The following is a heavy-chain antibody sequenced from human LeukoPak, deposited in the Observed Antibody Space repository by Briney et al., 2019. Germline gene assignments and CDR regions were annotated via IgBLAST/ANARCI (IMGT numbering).Heavy chain of an antibody. CDR2: IYHIGST. V-gene: IGHV4-30-2*01. Sequence: SETLSLTCAVSGGSITSGSYAWSWIRQPPGKGLEWIGYIYHIGSTYYNPSLKSRVTMSVDRSKNQFSLKLSSMTAADTAMYYCARAPGGTGGYFDYWGQGTLVPVSS. D-gene: IGHD6-13*01. CDR3: ARAPGGTGGYFDY. CDR1: GGSITSGSYA. J-gene: IGHJ4*02.